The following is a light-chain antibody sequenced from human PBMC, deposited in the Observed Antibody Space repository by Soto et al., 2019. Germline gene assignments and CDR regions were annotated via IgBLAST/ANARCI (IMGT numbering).Light chain of an antibody. CDR2: GNT. V-gene: IGLV1-40*01. J-gene: IGLJ7*01. CDR3: PPYDSKLSGVV. CDR1: SSNIVACYD. Sequence: QSVLTQAPSVSGAPGQRVTLSFTGSSSNIVACYDVHWYQQLPGTALRLLIYGNTKRPSWVPDRFSGSKSATSASLDITGLEAEDEGDYYCPPYDSKLSGVVVGGGTQLTVL.